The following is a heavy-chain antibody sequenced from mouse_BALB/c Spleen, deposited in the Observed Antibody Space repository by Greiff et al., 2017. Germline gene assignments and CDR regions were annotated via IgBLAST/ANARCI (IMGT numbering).Heavy chain of an antibody. Sequence: EVQGVESGGGLVKPGGSLKLSCAASGFTFSSYAMSWVRQTPEKRLEWVATISSGGSYTYYPDTVTGRFTISRDNAKNTLYLEMSSLRSEDTAMYYCARRLYYYGSSYWYFDGWGAGTTVTVSS. J-gene: IGHJ1*01. CDR1: GFTFSSYA. CDR3: ARRLYYYGSSYWYFDG. V-gene: IGHV5-9-3*01. D-gene: IGHD1-1*01. CDR2: ISSGGSYT.